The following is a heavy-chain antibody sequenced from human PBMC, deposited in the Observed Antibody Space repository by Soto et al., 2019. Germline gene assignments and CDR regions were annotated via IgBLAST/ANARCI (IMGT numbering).Heavy chain of an antibody. CDR1: GYSFTSYW. CDR3: ATAGDSIAARPDYYYYGMDV. Sequence: HGESLKISCKGSGYSFTSYWIGWVRQMPGKGLEWMGIIYPGDSDTRYSPSFQGQVTISADKSISTAYLQWSSLKASDTAMYYCATAGDSIAARPDYYYYGMDVWGQGTTVTVSS. V-gene: IGHV5-51*01. D-gene: IGHD6-6*01. CDR2: IYPGDSDT. J-gene: IGHJ6*02.